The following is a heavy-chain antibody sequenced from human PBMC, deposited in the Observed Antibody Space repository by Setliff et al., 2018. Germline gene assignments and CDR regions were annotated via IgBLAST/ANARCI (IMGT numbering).Heavy chain of an antibody. CDR3: ARGSAYCGGDCYKPNAFDI. J-gene: IGHJ3*02. V-gene: IGHV1-69*10. CDR2: IIPILGIA. Sequence: SVKVSCKASGYTFTSYGFSWVRQAPGQGLEWMGGIIPILGIANYAQKFQGRVTITTDESTSTAYMELSSLRSEDTAVYYCARGSAYCGGDCYKPNAFDIWGQGTMVTVSS. CDR1: GYTFTSYG. D-gene: IGHD2-21*02.